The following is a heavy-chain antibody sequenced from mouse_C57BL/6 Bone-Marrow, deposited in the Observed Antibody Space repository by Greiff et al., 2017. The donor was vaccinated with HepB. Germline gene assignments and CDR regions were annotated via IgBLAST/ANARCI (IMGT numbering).Heavy chain of an antibody. D-gene: IGHD1-1*01. CDR2: IDPSDSYT. J-gene: IGHJ2*01. V-gene: IGHV1-50*01. CDR1: GYTFTSYW. Sequence: VQLQQPGAELVKPGASVKLSCKASGYTFTSYWMQWVKQRPGQGLEWIGEIDPSDSYTNYNQKFKGKATLTVDTSSSTAYMQLSSLTSEDSAVYYCARRGGSSYPYYFDYWGQGTTLTVSS. CDR3: ARRGGSSYPYYFDY.